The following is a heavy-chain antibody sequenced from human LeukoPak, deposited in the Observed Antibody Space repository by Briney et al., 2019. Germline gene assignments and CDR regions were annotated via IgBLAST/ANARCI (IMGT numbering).Heavy chain of an antibody. CDR3: ARYLAARPSYYYMDV. CDR1: GGSISSGDYY. D-gene: IGHD6-6*01. CDR2: IYYSGST. V-gene: IGHV4-30-4*08. Sequence: QLQLQVSGPGLLKPSQTLSLTCTVSGGSISSGDYYWSWIRQPPGTGLEWTGYIYYSGSTFSTSALKSRVTISIDTSKNHFSLKLSSVTAADTAVYYWARYLAARPSYYYMDVWGKGTTVTVSS. J-gene: IGHJ6*03.